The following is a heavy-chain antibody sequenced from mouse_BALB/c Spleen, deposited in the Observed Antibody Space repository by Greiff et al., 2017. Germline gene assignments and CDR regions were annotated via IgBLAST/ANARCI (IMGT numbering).Heavy chain of an antibody. V-gene: IGHV14-3*02. J-gene: IGHJ1*01. CDR2: IDPANGNT. Sequence: VQLKQSGAELVKPGASVKLSCTASGFNIKDTYMHWVKQRPEQGLEWIGRIDPANGNTKYDPKFQGKATITADTSSNTAYLQLSSLTSEDTAVYYCARSGNHPYFDVWGAGTTVTVSS. CDR3: ARSGNHPYFDV. D-gene: IGHD2-1*01. CDR1: GFNIKDTY.